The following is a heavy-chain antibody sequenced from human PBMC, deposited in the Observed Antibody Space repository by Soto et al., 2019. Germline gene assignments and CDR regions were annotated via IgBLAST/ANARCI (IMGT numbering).Heavy chain of an antibody. CDR1: GAALNSGNYY. Sequence: PSETLSLTCSVSGAALNSGNYYWGWIRQVPGKGLEWIGHIYVTGAVDYNPSLRDRITISQVTSERQFSLNLRLVTAADTAVYYCARLRIATNNYKWFDPWGQGTLVTVSS. D-gene: IGHD2-21*01. CDR2: IYVTGAV. CDR3: ARLRIATNNYKWFDP. V-gene: IGHV4-31*03. J-gene: IGHJ5*02.